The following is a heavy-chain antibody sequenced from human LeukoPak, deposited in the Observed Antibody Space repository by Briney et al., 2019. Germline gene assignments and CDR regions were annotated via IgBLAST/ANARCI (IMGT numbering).Heavy chain of an antibody. J-gene: IGHJ4*02. Sequence: PGGPLRLSCAASGFTFSSYGMHWVRQAPGKGLEWVAVIWYDGSNKYYADSVKGRFTISRDNSKNTLYLQMNSLRAEDTAVYYCARGRHDSSGYYYFDYWGQGTLVTVSS. V-gene: IGHV3-33*01. D-gene: IGHD3-22*01. CDR1: GFTFSSYG. CDR2: IWYDGSNK. CDR3: ARGRHDSSGYYYFDY.